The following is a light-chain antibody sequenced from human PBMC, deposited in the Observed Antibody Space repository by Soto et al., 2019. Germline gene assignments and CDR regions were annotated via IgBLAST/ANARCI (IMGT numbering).Light chain of an antibody. J-gene: IGKJ5*01. V-gene: IGKV3-15*01. CDR3: QQYKSWPIT. CDR1: QRVSSN. Sequence: IVLTQPPASRSGSPGARATHSSRACQRVSSNLAWFQQKPGQAPRLLIYGPSTRATGIPARFSGSGSGTEFTLTISGLQSEDFAIYFCQQYKSWPITFGQGTRLEI. CDR2: GPS.